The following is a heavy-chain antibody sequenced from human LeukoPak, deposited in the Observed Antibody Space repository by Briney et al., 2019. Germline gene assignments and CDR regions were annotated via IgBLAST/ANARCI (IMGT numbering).Heavy chain of an antibody. CDR1: GFTFSSYS. J-gene: IGHJ4*02. CDR3: AKDLTGYSSGWHYIDY. CDR2: ISSRSIYI. D-gene: IGHD6-19*01. V-gene: IGHV3-21*01. Sequence: GGSLRLSCAASGFTFSSYSLNWVRQAPGKGLEWVSSISSRSIYIYYADSVKGRFAISRDNAKNSLYLQMNSLRAEDTAVYYCAKDLTGYSSGWHYIDYWGQGTLVTVSS.